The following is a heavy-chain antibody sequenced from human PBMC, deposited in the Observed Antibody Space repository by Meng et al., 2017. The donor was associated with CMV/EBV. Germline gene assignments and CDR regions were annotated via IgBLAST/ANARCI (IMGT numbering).Heavy chain of an antibody. J-gene: IGHJ4*02. Sequence: SATLSLTCAVYGGSFSGYYWSWIRQPPGKGLAWSGEINHSGSTNYNPSLKSRVTISVDTSKNQFSLKLSSVTAADTAVYYCARGHDYGDYALDYWGQGTLVTVSS. CDR1: GGSFSGYY. CDR3: ARGHDYGDYALDY. CDR2: INHSGST. D-gene: IGHD4-17*01. V-gene: IGHV4-34*01.